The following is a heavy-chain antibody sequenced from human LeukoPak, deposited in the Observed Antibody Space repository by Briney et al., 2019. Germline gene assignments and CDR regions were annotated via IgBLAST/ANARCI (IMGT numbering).Heavy chain of an antibody. D-gene: IGHD1-1*01. CDR3: VLGAYWNDDKNAFHI. V-gene: IGHV3-13*01. CDR2: IGATGDT. J-gene: IGHJ3*02. CDR1: GLTFSSYD. Sequence: PGGSLRLSCAASGLTFSSYDIHWIRQAPVKGLEWVPSIGATGDTYYTVSVKGRFTISRENAKKSVYLQMSSLSAGDTAVYFCVLGAYWNDDKNAFHIWGPGTMVTVSS.